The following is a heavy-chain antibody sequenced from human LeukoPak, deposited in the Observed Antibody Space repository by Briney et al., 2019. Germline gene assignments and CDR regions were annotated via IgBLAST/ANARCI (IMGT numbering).Heavy chain of an antibody. Sequence: ASVKVSCKASGYTFTSYGISWVRQPPGQGLEWMGWVSSYNGNTNYAQKLQGRVTMTTDTSTSTAYMELRSLRSDDTAVYYCARDRGSSWYEAFGYWGQGTLVTVSS. V-gene: IGHV1-18*01. CDR3: ARDRGSSWYEAFGY. J-gene: IGHJ4*02. CDR2: VSSYNGNT. D-gene: IGHD6-13*01. CDR1: GYTFTSYG.